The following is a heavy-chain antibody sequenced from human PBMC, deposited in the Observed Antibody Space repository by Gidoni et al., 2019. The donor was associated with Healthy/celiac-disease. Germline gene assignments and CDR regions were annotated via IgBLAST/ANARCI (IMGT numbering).Heavy chain of an antibody. Sequence: QVQLQESGPGLVKPSGTLSLTCAVSGGSISSSNWWSWVRQPPGKGLEWIGEIYHSGSTNYNPSLKSRVTISVDKSKNQFSLKLSSVTAADTAVYYCARDVAYYDFWSGYSPSNWFDPWGQGTLVTVSS. CDR2: IYHSGST. J-gene: IGHJ5*02. D-gene: IGHD3-3*01. V-gene: IGHV4-4*02. CDR3: ARDVAYYDFWSGYSPSNWFDP. CDR1: GGSISSSNW.